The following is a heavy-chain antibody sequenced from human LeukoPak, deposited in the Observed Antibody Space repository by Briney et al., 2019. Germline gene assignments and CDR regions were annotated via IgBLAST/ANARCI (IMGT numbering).Heavy chain of an antibody. J-gene: IGHJ4*02. CDR2: SNHSGST. V-gene: IGHV4-34*01. Sequence: SETLSLTCAVYGGSFSGYYWSWIRQPPGKGLEWIGESNHSGSTNYNPSLKSRVTISVDTSKNQFSLKLSSVTAADTAVYYCARDSSLAAAGTVTARDYWGQGTLVTVSS. CDR1: GGSFSGYY. D-gene: IGHD6-13*01. CDR3: ARDSSLAAAGTVTARDY.